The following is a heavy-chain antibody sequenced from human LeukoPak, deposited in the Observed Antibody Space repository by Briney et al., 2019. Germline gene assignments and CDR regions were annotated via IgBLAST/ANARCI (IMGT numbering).Heavy chain of an antibody. D-gene: IGHD5-24*01. CDR1: GGSISSGSYY. CDR3: ARVSGYNYNYFDY. Sequence: SQTLSLTCTVSGGSISSGSYYWSWIRQPAGKGLEWIGRIYTSGSTNYNPSLKSRVTISVDTSKNQFSLKLSSATAADTAVYYCARVSGYNYNYFDYWGQGTPVTVSS. J-gene: IGHJ4*02. CDR2: IYTSGST. V-gene: IGHV4-61*02.